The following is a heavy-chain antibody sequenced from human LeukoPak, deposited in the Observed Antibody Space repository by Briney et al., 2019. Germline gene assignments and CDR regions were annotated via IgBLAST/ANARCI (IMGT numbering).Heavy chain of an antibody. CDR3: ARREWLRHERTGYYAFDA. CDR1: GFTFSRFW. Sequence: GGSLRLSCAASGFTFSRFWMSWVRQAPDKGLEWVANINEDGSEAYYVDSVKGRFTISRDNPKNSMSLQMNSLRAEDTALYYCARREWLRHERTGYYAFDAWGQGTLVTVSS. CDR2: INEDGSEA. V-gene: IGHV3-7*01. D-gene: IGHD1-26*01. J-gene: IGHJ5*02.